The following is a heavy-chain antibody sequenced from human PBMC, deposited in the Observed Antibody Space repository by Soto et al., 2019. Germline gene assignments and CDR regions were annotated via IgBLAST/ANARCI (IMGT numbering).Heavy chain of an antibody. Sequence: QLQLQESGPGLVKPSETLSLTCTVSGGSISSSSYYWGWIRQPPGKGLERIGSTYYSGSTYYNPSLKSGVTISVDTANNQFSLKRSSVAAADTAVYYCARRYGGGGIAAALIDYWGQGTLVTVSS. D-gene: IGHD6-13*01. V-gene: IGHV4-39*01. CDR2: TYYSGST. J-gene: IGHJ4*02. CDR1: GGSISSSSYY. CDR3: ARRYGGGGIAAALIDY.